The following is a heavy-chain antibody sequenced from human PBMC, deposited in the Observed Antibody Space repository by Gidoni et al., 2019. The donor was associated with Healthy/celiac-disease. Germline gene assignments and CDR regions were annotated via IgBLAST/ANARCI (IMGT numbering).Heavy chain of an antibody. CDR3: ARVPSETIIAVAADGGEYDAFDI. CDR1: GLTFSSYS. CDR2: ISSSSSYI. D-gene: IGHD6-19*01. V-gene: IGHV3-21*01. J-gene: IGHJ3*02. Sequence: EVQLVESGGGLVKPGGSLRLSCAASGLTFSSYSMNWVRQAPGKGLEWVSSISSSSSYIYYADSVKGRFTISRDNAKNSLYLQMNSLRAEDTAVYYCARVPSETIIAVAADGGEYDAFDIWGQGTMVTVSS.